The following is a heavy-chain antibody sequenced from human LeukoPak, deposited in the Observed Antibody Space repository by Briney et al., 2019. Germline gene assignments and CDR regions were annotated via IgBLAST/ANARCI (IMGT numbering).Heavy chain of an antibody. CDR2: INHSGST. CDR3: ARVLSIAAAETYYMDV. D-gene: IGHD6-13*01. Sequence: SETLSLTCAVYGGSFSGYYWSWIRQPPGKGLEWIGEINHSGSTNYNPSLKSRVTISVDTSKNQLSLELSSVTAADTAVYYCARVLSIAAAETYYMDVWGKGTTVTVSS. CDR1: GGSFSGYY. V-gene: IGHV4-34*01. J-gene: IGHJ6*03.